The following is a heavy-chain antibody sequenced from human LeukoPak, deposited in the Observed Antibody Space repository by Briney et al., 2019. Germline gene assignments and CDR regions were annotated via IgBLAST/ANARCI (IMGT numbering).Heavy chain of an antibody. Sequence: GESLKISCKGSGYSFSTFWIAWVRQMPGKGLEWMGISYPADSDTRYSPSFQGQVTISADKSINTAYLQWSSLKASDTAIYYCARPGRSDYGFDVWGQGTTVTVSS. V-gene: IGHV5-51*01. CDR3: ARPGRSDYGFDV. J-gene: IGHJ6*02. CDR1: GYSFSTFW. CDR2: SYPADSDT.